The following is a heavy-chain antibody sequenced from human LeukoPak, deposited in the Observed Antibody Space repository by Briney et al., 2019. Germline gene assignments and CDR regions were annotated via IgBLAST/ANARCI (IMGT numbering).Heavy chain of an antibody. V-gene: IGHV3-23*01. Sequence: GGSLRLSCAASGFTVSDYSMAWVRQAPGKGLEWVSAISGSGSYTDYADSVKGRFTISKDNSKNTLYMRMSSLRAEDTAVYYCARGKRRGLRLYYYYYMDVWGKGTTVTISS. CDR2: ISGSGSYT. CDR1: GFTVSDYS. CDR3: ARGKRRGLRLYYYYYMDV. J-gene: IGHJ6*03. D-gene: IGHD4-17*01.